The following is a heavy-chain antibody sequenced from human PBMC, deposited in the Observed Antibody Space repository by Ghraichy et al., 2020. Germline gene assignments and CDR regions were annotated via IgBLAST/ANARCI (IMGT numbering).Heavy chain of an antibody. D-gene: IGHD5-12*01. CDR3: AGDQWLRRYGMDV. CDR1: GGSISSGSYY. CDR2: IYTSGST. Sequence: SETLSLTCTVSGGSISSGSYYWSWIRQPAGKGLEWIGRIYTSGSTNYNPSLKSRVTISVDTSKNQFSLKLSSVTAADTAVYYCAGDQWLRRYGMDVWGQGTTVTVSS. J-gene: IGHJ6*02. V-gene: IGHV4-61*02.